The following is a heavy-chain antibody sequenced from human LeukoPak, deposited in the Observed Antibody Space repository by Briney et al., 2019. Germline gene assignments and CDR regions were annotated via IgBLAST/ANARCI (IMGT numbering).Heavy chain of an antibody. Sequence: PGGSLRLSCAASGFTFSSYAMSWVRQAPGKGLEWVSAISGSGGSTYYADSVKGRFTISRDNSKNTLYLQMNSLRAEDTAVYYCAKDEGYCGGDCYYDAFDIWGQGTMVTVST. CDR3: AKDEGYCGGDCYYDAFDI. CDR1: GFTFSSYA. V-gene: IGHV3-23*01. J-gene: IGHJ3*02. D-gene: IGHD2-21*02. CDR2: ISGSGGST.